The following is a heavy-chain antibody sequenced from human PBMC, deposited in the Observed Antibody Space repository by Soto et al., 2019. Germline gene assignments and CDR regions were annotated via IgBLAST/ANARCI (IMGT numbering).Heavy chain of an antibody. V-gene: IGHV1-2*02. D-gene: IGHD2-2*01. CDR2: INPNSGGT. CDR3: ARDIEYCSSTSCSYYYGMDV. CDR1: VYTFTGYY. J-gene: IGHJ6*02. Sequence: XSVKVSCKASVYTFTGYYMHWVRQAPGQGLEWMGWINPNSGGTNYAQKFQGRVTMTRGTSISTAYMELSRLRSDDTAVYYCARDIEYCSSTSCSYYYGMDVWGQGTTVTVSS.